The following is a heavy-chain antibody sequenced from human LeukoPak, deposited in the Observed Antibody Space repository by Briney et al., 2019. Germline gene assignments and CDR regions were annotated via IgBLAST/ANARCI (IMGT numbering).Heavy chain of an antibody. CDR1: GFTFSSYN. J-gene: IGHJ4*02. Sequence: GGSLRLSCAASGFTFSSYNMNWVRQAPGKGLEWISYISSSSTIYYADSVKGRFTISRDNARNSLYLQMNSLRAEDTAVYYCARGNGNNHDYWGQGTLVTVSS. V-gene: IGHV3-48*01. CDR2: ISSSSTI. CDR3: ARGNGNNHDY. D-gene: IGHD5-24*01.